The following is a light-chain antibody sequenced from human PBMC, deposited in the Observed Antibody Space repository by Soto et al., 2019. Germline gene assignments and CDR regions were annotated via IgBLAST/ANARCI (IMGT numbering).Light chain of an antibody. CDR1: QSISSW. CDR3: QQYNSYLYT. J-gene: IGKJ2*01. CDR2: KAP. V-gene: IGKV1-5*03. Sequence: DIQMTQSPSTLSASVGDRVTITCRASQSISSWLAWYQQKPGKAPKLLIYKAPSLESGVPSRFSGSGSGTESTLTISSLQPDDFASYYCQQYNSYLYTFGQGTKLEIK.